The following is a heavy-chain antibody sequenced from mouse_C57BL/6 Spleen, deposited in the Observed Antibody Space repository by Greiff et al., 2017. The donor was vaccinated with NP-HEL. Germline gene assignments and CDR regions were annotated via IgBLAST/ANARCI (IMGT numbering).Heavy chain of an antibody. CDR2: IYPGDGDT. CDR1: GYAFSSSW. D-gene: IGHD2-14*01. Sequence: VKLQESGPELVKPGASVKISCKASGYAFSSSWMNWVKQRPGKGLEWIGRIYPGDGDTNYNGKFKGKATLTADKSSSTAYMQLSSLTSEDSAVYFCARLQTTIGNPRPMDYWGQGTSVTVSS. CDR3: ARLQTTIGNPRPMDY. J-gene: IGHJ4*01. V-gene: IGHV1-82*01.